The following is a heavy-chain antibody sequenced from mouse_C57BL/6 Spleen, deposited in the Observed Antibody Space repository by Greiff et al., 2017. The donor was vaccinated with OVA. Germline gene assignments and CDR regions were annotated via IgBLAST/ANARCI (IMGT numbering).Heavy chain of an antibody. V-gene: IGHV1-74*01. D-gene: IGHD2-3*01. CDR1: GYTFTSYW. J-gene: IGHJ4*01. CDR2: IHPSDSDT. Sequence: QVQLKQPGAELVKPGASVKVSCKASGYTFTSYWMHWVKQRPGQGLEWIGRIHPSDSDTNYNQKFKGKATLTVDKSSSTAYMQLSSLTSEDSAVYYCAIGWLLRAMDYWGQGTSVTVSS. CDR3: AIGWLLRAMDY.